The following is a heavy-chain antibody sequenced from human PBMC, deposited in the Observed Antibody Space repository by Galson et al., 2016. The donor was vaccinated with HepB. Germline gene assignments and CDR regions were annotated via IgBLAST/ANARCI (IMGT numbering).Heavy chain of an antibody. D-gene: IGHD6-19*01. Sequence: SLRLSCATSGFTFSAYAMTWVRQAPGKGLEWVSLISDSGGNSYYADSVKGRFTISRDNSKKTLYLQMNSLTAEDTAVYYCAKAANTPYNSGWYGMDSWGQGTPVTVSS. CDR2: ISDSGGNS. V-gene: IGHV3-23*01. CDR3: AKAANTPYNSGWYGMDS. CDR1: GFTFSAYA. J-gene: IGHJ4*02.